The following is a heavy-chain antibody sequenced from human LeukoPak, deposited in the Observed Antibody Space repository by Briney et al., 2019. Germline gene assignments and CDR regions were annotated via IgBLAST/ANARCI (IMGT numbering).Heavy chain of an antibody. D-gene: IGHD5-18*01. CDR3: ARQGIQRWLPFDY. CDR2: IYYSGST. J-gene: IGHJ4*02. CDR1: GGSVSGNY. Sequence: ASETRSLTCTVSGGSVSGNYWSWIRQPPGKGLEWIGYIYYSGSTNYNPSLKSRLTISVDTSKKQFSLKLSSVTAADTAVYYCARQGIQRWLPFDYWGQGTLVTVSS. V-gene: IGHV4-59*08.